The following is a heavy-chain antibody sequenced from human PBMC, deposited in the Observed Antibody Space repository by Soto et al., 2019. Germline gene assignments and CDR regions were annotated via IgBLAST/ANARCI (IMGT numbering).Heavy chain of an antibody. CDR2: ISWNSGSI. J-gene: IGHJ4*02. Sequence: PGGSLRLSCAASGFTFDDYAMHWVRQAPGKGLEWGSGISWNSGSIGYADSVKGRFTVSRDNAKNSLYLRMNSLRAEDTALYYCAKAPGPKQLVPNYFDYWGQGMLVTVSS. CDR1: GFTFDDYA. V-gene: IGHV3-9*01. D-gene: IGHD6-13*01. CDR3: AKAPGPKQLVPNYFDY.